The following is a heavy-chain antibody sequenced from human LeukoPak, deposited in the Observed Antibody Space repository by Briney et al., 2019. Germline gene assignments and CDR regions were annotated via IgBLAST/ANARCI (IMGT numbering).Heavy chain of an antibody. CDR1: GFTVSSNY. D-gene: IGHD2-15*01. Sequence: PGGSLRLSCAASGFTVSSNYMSWVRQAPGKGLEWVGRIKSKTDSGTTDYAAPVKGRFTISRDDSKNTLYLQMNSLKTEDTAVYYCTTGGCSGGSCYLIDYWGQGTLVTVSS. V-gene: IGHV3-15*01. CDR2: IKSKTDSGTT. CDR3: TTGGCSGGSCYLIDY. J-gene: IGHJ4*02.